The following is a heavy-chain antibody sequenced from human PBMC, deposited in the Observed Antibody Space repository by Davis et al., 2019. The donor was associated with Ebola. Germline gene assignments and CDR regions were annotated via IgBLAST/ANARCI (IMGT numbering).Heavy chain of an antibody. CDR3: AGNSVTTRLDYYGMDV. Sequence: AASVKVSCKASGYTFTRFAIHWVRQAPGQRLEWMGWINAGNGNTIYSQNFQGRVTITRDTSASTVYMELSSLRSDDTAVYYCAGNSVTTRLDYYGMDVWGQGTTVTVPS. D-gene: IGHD4-17*01. CDR2: INAGNGNT. CDR1: GYTFTRFA. J-gene: IGHJ6*02. V-gene: IGHV1-3*01.